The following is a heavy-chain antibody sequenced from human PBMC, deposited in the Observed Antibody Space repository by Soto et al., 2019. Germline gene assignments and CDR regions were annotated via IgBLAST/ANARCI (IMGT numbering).Heavy chain of an antibody. V-gene: IGHV3-23*01. Sequence: GGSLRLSCAASGFTFSSYAMSWVRQTPGKGLEWVSAISSSGGSTYYADSVKGRFTISRDNSKNTLYLQMNSLRAEDTAVYYCAIFGYPMGLPYFDYWGQGTLVTVSS. CDR1: GFTFSSYA. J-gene: IGHJ4*02. D-gene: IGHD3-22*01. CDR2: ISSSGGST. CDR3: AIFGYPMGLPYFDY.